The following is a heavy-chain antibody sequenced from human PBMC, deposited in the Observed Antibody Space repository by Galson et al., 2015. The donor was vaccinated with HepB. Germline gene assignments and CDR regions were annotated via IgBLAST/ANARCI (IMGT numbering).Heavy chain of an antibody. Sequence: SCKASGYTFTANSIHWVRQAPGQGLEWMGWINPKSGRKHYAQKFQGRVTMTGDTSITTASMELSSLRSDDTAIYYCAGGGWLRYFDWRNHAVDVWGQGTKVTVSS. CDR3: AGGGWLRYFDWRNHAVDV. V-gene: IGHV1-2*02. CDR2: INPKSGRK. CDR1: GYTFTANS. J-gene: IGHJ6*02. D-gene: IGHD3-9*01.